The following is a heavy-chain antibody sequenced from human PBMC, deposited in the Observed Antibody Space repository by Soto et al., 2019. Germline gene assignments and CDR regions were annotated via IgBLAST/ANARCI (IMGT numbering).Heavy chain of an antibody. J-gene: IGHJ5*02. D-gene: IGHD3-3*01. V-gene: IGHV4-31*03. CDR2: IYYSGST. CDR3: ARGAPISIFGVVTGDWGFDP. CDR1: GGSISSGGYY. Sequence: PSETLSLTCTVSGGSISSGGYYWSWIRQHPGKGLEWIGYIYYSGSTYYNPSLKSRVTISADTSKSQVSLKLSSVTAADTAVYYCARGAPISIFGVVTGDWGFDPWGQGTLVTVSS.